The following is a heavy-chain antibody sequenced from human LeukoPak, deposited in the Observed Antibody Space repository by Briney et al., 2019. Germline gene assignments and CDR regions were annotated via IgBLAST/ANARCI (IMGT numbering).Heavy chain of an antibody. V-gene: IGHV3-23*01. J-gene: IGHJ4*02. CDR1: GFTLSSYA. CDR3: AKQSAGSAAWYSLHYDF. Sequence: GGTLRLSCVASGFTLSSYAMTWVRQAPGRGLEWVSSVDGGGGGTYYADSVKGRFTISRDNSKDTLYLQMNGLRAEDTAVYFCAKQSAGSAAWYSLHYDFWGQGTLVTVSS. CDR2: VDGGGGGT. D-gene: IGHD6-13*01.